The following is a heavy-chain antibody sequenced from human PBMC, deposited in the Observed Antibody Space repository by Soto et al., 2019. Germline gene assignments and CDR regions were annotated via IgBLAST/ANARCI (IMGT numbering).Heavy chain of an antibody. V-gene: IGHV3-53*01. CDR3: VRVLYDSGVVDF. CDR2: IQTGGAT. D-gene: IGHD5-12*01. J-gene: IGHJ4*02. Sequence: QLVESGGGLFQAGGSTRLSCLVSGFSVSRYDMAWVHQAPGKGLEWASIIQTGGATYYTDSAQGRFTISRDNSKNTIYLQMSSLRVEDTGVYSCVRVLYDSGVVDFWGQGSPITVS. CDR1: GFSVSRYD.